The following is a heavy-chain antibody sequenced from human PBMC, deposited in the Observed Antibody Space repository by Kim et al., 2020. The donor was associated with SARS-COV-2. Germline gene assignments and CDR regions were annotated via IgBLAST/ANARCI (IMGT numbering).Heavy chain of an antibody. V-gene: IGHV1-18*04. CDR3: ARDGRTGTDATTDYDY. D-gene: IGHD1-1*01. Sequence: ASVKVSCKASGYTFTSYGISWVRQAPGQGLEWMGWISAYNGNTNYAQKLQGRVTMTTDTSTSTAYMELRSLRSDDTAVYYCARDGRTGTDATTDYDYWGQGTLVTVSS. CDR2: ISAYNGNT. CDR1: GYTFTSYG. J-gene: IGHJ4*02.